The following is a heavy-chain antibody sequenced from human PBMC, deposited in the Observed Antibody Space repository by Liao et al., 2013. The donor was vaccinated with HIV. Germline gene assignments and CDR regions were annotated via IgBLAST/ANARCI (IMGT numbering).Heavy chain of an antibody. J-gene: IGHJ6*03. Sequence: QVQLQQWGAGLLKPSETLSLTCAVYGGSFSGYYWSWIRQPPGKGLEWIGEVSRGGRADYNPSLQSRVTISSDTSTTQFSLKMTSMTAADTGIYYCARVSIVQFLDWSGSSFFYHMDVWDKGTSVTVSS. D-gene: IGHD3/OR15-3a*01. CDR3: ARVSIVQFLDWSGSSFFYHMDV. CDR2: VSRGGRA. CDR1: GGSFSGYY. V-gene: IGHV4-34*01.